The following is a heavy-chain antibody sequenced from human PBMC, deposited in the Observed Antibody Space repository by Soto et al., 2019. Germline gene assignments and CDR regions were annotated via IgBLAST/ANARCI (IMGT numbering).Heavy chain of an antibody. J-gene: IGHJ4*02. Sequence: SETLSLTCTVSGGSISSYYWSWIRQPPGKGLEWIGYIYYSGSTNYNPSLKSRVTISVDTSKNQFSLKLSSVTAADTAVYYCARVDGDYGGFDYWGQGTLVTVSS. D-gene: IGHD4-17*01. CDR3: ARVDGDYGGFDY. CDR2: IYYSGST. V-gene: IGHV4-59*01. CDR1: GGSISSYY.